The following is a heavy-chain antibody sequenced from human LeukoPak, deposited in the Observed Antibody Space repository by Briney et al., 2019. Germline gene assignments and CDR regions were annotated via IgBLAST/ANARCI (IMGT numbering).Heavy chain of an antibody. D-gene: IGHD1-26*01. CDR3: ALHLSVSYYGHY. CDR1: GFTFSSFA. Sequence: GGSLRLPCAASGFTFSSFAISWVRQAPGQGLGWAAAISSSGGRTYYAKYVKGRLSTTRHNSRNMLYLQMNSLRAEDTAVYYCALHLSVSYYGHYWSQGTLV. J-gene: IGHJ4*02. CDR2: ISSSGGRT. V-gene: IGHV3-23*01.